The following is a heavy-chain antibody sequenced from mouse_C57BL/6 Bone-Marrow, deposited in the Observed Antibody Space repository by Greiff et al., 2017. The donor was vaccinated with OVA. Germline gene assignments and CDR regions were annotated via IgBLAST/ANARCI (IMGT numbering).Heavy chain of an antibody. CDR2: IYPGNSDT. D-gene: IGHD1-1*01. CDR1: GSTFPSYW. J-gene: IGHJ1*03. V-gene: IGHV1-5*01. CDR3: TRWYYGSSYWYFDV. Sequence: VHVKQSGTVLARPGASVKMSCKTSGSTFPSYWMHWVKQRPGQGLAWIGAIYPGNSDTSYNQKFKGKANLTAVTSARTAYMELSSLTNEDSAVYYCTRWYYGSSYWYFDVWGTGTTVTVAS.